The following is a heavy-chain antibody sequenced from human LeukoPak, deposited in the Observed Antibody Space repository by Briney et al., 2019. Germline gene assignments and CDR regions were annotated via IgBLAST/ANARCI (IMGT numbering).Heavy chain of an antibody. J-gene: IGHJ5*02. V-gene: IGHV3-9*01. CDR1: GFTFDDYA. CDR2: NSWNSGSI. Sequence: GRSLRLSCSASGFTFDDYAMHWVRQTPGKGLEWVSGNSWNSGSIVYADSVKGRFTVSRDNAKNSLYLQMNSLRAEDTALYYCARYSSSWQALTPWGQGTLVTVSS. D-gene: IGHD6-13*01. CDR3: ARYSSSWQALTP.